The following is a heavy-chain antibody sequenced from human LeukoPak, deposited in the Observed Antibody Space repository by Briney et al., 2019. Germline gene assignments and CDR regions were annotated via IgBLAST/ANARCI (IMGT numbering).Heavy chain of an antibody. Sequence: PGRSLRLSCAASGFTFSSYAMHWVRQAPGKGLEWVAVISYDGSNKYYADSVKGRFTISRDNSKNTLYPQMNSLRAEDTAVYYRARIYGSGSYYPFDYWGQGTLVTVSS. CDR1: GFTFSSYA. V-gene: IGHV3-30-3*01. CDR2: ISYDGSNK. CDR3: ARIYGSGSYYPFDY. J-gene: IGHJ4*02. D-gene: IGHD3-10*01.